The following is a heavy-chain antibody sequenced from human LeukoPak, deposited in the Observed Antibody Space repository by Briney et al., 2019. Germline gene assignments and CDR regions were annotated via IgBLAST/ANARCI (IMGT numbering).Heavy chain of an antibody. CDR2: IYSGGTT. CDR3: ARDLVSGSYLDY. J-gene: IGHJ4*02. D-gene: IGHD1-26*01. Sequence: GGSLRLSCAASGFTVSSNYMSWVRQAPGKGLEWVSVIYSGGTTNYADSVKGRFTISRDNSKNTLYLQMNSLRAEDTAVYYCARDLVSGSYLDYWGQGTLVTVSS. CDR1: GFTVSSNY. V-gene: IGHV3-53*01.